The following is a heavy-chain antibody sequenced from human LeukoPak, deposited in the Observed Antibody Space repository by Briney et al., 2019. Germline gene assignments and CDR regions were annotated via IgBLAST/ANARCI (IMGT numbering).Heavy chain of an antibody. CDR1: GFTFSSYA. D-gene: IGHD3-3*01. CDR2: IYSGGST. CDR3: ARGYYDFWSGAFDI. V-gene: IGHV3-53*01. Sequence: PGGSLRLSCAASGFTFSSYAMHWVRQAPGKGLEWVSVIYSGGSTYYADSVKGRFTISRDNSKNTLYLQMNSLRAEDTAVYYCARGYYDFWSGAFDIWGQGTMVTVSS. J-gene: IGHJ3*02.